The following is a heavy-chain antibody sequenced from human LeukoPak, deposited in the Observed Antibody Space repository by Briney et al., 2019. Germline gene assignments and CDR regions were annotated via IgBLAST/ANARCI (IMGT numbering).Heavy chain of an antibody. V-gene: IGHV1-2*02. Sequence: ASVKVSCKASGYTFTDYYMHWVRQAPGQGLEGIGWINPHSGGTDHAQKFQGRVTMTRDTSISTAYMELSRLRSDDAAVYYCARDMDSGPDFFDYWGPGTLVTVSS. J-gene: IGHJ4*02. CDR1: GYTFTDYY. D-gene: IGHD1-26*01. CDR3: ARDMDSGPDFFDY. CDR2: INPHSGGT.